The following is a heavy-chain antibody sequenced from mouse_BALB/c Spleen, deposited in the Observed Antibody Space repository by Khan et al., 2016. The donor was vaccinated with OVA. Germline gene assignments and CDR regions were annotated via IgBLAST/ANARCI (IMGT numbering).Heavy chain of an antibody. V-gene: IGHV3-2*02. J-gene: IGHJ3*01. CDR2: INYSGKT. D-gene: IGHD2-2*01. Sequence: EVQLQESGPGLVKPSQSLSLTCTVTGYSITSEYAWNWIRHFPGNKLEWMGYINYSGKTRYNPSLKSRISITRDTSKNQFFLQLNSVTTEDTATYYYAREKYYGYGPLAYWGQGTLVTVSA. CDR1: GYSITSEYA. CDR3: AREKYYGYGPLAY.